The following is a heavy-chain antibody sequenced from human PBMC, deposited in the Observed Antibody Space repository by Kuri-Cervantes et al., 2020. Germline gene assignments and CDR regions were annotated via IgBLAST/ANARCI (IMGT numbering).Heavy chain of an antibody. V-gene: IGHV3-23*01. D-gene: IGHD2-15*01. CDR2: ISGSGGST. CDR3: ARLGSGGRRVDYYYYGMDV. J-gene: IGHJ6*02. CDR1: GFTFRTYA. Sequence: TWAASGFTFRTYAMSWVRQAPGKGLELVPAISGSGGSTFYADSVKGRFTISRDNSKKTLYLQMNSLIADDTAVYYCARLGSGGRRVDYYYYGMDVWGQGTTVTVSS.